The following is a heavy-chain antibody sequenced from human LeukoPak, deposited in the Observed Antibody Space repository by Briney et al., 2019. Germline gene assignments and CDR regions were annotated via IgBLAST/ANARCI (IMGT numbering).Heavy chain of an antibody. Sequence: GGSLRLSCAASGFTFSSFAMNWVRQSPGKGLQWVTAISTTGDYTYYADSVKGRFTVSRDNSRNTLYLQMNSLRAEDTAVYYCAARGYSNGPFDYWGQGTLVTASS. CDR3: AARGYSNGPFDY. J-gene: IGHJ4*02. D-gene: IGHD5-18*01. V-gene: IGHV3-23*01. CDR1: GFTFSSFA. CDR2: ISTTGDYT.